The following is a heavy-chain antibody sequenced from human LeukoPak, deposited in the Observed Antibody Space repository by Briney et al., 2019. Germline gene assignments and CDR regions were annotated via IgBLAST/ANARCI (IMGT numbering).Heavy chain of an antibody. V-gene: IGHV1-18*01. CDR3: ARDNLDYDFWRGYYLGGGYYGMDV. D-gene: IGHD3-3*01. CDR1: GYTFNTYG. CDR2: ISAYNGNT. Sequence: ASVKVSCKASGYTFNTYGISWVRQAPGHGLEWMGWISAYNGNTHYAQKYRGRVTMTTDTPTTTAYMELWGLRSDDTAVYYCARDNLDYDFWRGYYLGGGYYGMDVWGQGTTVTVSS. J-gene: IGHJ6*02.